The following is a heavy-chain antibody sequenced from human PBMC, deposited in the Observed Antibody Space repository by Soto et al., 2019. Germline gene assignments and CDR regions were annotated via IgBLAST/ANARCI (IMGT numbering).Heavy chain of an antibody. Sequence: PVVSLRLSCAASGFTFSNAWMTWVRQAPGQGLVWVGRIKSKTDGGTADYAAPVRGRFTISRDDSKDTLYLQMSSLKTEDTAVYYCTTDAYYDTSGYWFWGQGTPVTVSS. CDR1: GFTFSNAW. J-gene: IGHJ4*02. CDR2: IKSKTDGGTA. CDR3: TTDAYYDTSGYWF. V-gene: IGHV3-15*01. D-gene: IGHD3-22*01.